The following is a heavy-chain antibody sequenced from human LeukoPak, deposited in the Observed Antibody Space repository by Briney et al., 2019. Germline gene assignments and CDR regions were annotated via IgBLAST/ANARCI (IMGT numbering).Heavy chain of an antibody. V-gene: IGHV1-69*01. Sequence: ASVKVSCKASGGTFSSYGVSWVRQAPGQGLEWMGGIIPIFGTTNYAQEFQGRVTITADESTSTAYMGLSSLRSEDTAVYYCARDRGDGYSDYWGQGTLVTVSS. CDR1: GGTFSSYG. CDR2: IIPIFGTT. D-gene: IGHD3-10*01. J-gene: IGHJ4*02. CDR3: ARDRGDGYSDY.